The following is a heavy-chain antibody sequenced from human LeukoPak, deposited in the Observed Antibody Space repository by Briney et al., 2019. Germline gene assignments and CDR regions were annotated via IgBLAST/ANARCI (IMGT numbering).Heavy chain of an antibody. V-gene: IGHV4-39*07. CDR3: AREVIATSGPDY. CDR2: IFYSGST. D-gene: IGHD6-13*01. CDR1: GGSISSSSYY. J-gene: IGHJ4*02. Sequence: SETLSLTCTVSGGSISSSSYYWGWIRQPPGKGLEWIGSIFYSGSTYCNPSLKSRVTVSLDTSKNQFSLKLSSVTAADTAIYYCAREVIATSGPDYWGQGTLVIVSS.